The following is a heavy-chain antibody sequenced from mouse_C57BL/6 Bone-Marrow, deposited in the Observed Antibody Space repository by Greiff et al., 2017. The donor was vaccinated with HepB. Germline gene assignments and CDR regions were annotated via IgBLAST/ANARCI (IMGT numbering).Heavy chain of an antibody. Sequence: QVQLQQSGPELVKPGASVKISCKASGYAFSSSWMNWVKQRPGKGLEWIGRICPGDGDTNYNGKFKGKATLTADKSSSTAYMQLSSLTSEDSAVYFFADSTVVAPYYYAMDYWGQGTSVTVSS. J-gene: IGHJ4*01. CDR3: ADSTVVAPYYYAMDY. CDR2: ICPGDGDT. CDR1: GYAFSSSW. D-gene: IGHD1-1*01. V-gene: IGHV1-82*01.